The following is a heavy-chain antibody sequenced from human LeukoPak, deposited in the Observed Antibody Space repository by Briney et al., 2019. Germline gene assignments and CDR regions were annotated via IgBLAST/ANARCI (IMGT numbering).Heavy chain of an antibody. D-gene: IGHD2-2*01. V-gene: IGHV3-23*01. J-gene: IGHJ6*02. CDR3: AKGSSSSCYGGMDV. Sequence: PGGSLRLSCAASGFTFSDYYMSWVRQAPGKGLEWVSAISSSGGSTYFADSVKGRFTISRDDSRNTLYLQMNSLRAEDTAVYYCAKGSSSSCYGGMDVWGQGTTVTVSS. CDR2: ISSSGGST. CDR1: GFTFSDYY.